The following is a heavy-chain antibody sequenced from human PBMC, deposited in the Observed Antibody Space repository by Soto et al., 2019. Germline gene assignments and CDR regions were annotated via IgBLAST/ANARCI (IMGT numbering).Heavy chain of an antibody. Sequence: SETLSLTCTVSGGSISSGGYYWSWIRQHPGKGLEWIGYIYYSGSTYYKPSLKSRVTISVDTSQNQFSLRLNSVAAADTAVYYCARVWTTVTTTDYWGQGTLVTVSS. V-gene: IGHV4-31*03. D-gene: IGHD4-17*01. CDR1: GGSISSGGYY. J-gene: IGHJ4*02. CDR3: ARVWTTVTTTDY. CDR2: IYYSGST.